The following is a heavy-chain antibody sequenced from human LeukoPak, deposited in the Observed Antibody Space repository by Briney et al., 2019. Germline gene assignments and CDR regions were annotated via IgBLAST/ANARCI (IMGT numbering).Heavy chain of an antibody. CDR1: GGSISSGGYY. CDR2: IYYSGST. V-gene: IGHV4-31*03. D-gene: IGHD1-26*01. CDR3: ARSGSYYVGNNWFDP. J-gene: IGHJ5*02. Sequence: SQTLSLTCTVSGGSISSGGYYWSWIRQHPGKGLEWIGYIYYSGSTYYNPSLKSRVTISVDTSKNQFSLKLSSVTAADTAVYYCARSGSYYVGNNWFDPWGQGTLVTVSS.